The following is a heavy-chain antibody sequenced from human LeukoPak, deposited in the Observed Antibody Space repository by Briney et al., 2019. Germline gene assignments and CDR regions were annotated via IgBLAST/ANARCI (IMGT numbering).Heavy chain of an antibody. D-gene: IGHD5-18*01. CDR3: ARQPDTAMALDY. J-gene: IGHJ4*02. CDR2: IYYSGST. CDR1: GGSISSSSYY. V-gene: IGHV4-39*01. Sequence: PSETLSLTCTVSGGSISSSSYYWGWIRQPPGKGLKWIGSIYYSGSTYYNPSLRSRVTISVDTSKNQFSLKLSSVTAADTAVYYCARQPDTAMALDYWGQGTLVTVSS.